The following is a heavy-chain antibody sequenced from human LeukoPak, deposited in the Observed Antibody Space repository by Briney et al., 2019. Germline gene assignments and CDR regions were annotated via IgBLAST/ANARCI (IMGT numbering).Heavy chain of an antibody. CDR2: ISGSGGST. V-gene: IGHV3-23*01. CDR1: GFTFSSYA. CDR3: ARARYYYDSSGSDY. Sequence: GGSLRLSCAASGFTFSSYAMSWVRQAPGKGLEWVSAISGSGGSTYYADSVEGRFTISRDNSKNTLYLQMNSLRAEDTAVYYCARARYYYDSSGSDYWGQGTLVTVSS. D-gene: IGHD3-22*01. J-gene: IGHJ4*02.